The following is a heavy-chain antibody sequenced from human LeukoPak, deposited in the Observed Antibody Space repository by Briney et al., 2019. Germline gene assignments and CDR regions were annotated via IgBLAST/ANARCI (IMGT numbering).Heavy chain of an antibody. V-gene: IGHV3-66*01. CDR3: ARVDGYYGSGSWFAP. D-gene: IGHD3-10*01. Sequence: PGGSLRLSCVASGFTVSTNYMSWVRQTPGKGLEWVSVIQAGGNTFHADSVRGRFTISRDTSKNTVYLQMNSLRGEDTAVYYCARVDGYYGSGSWFAPWGQGTQVTVSS. CDR2: IQAGGNT. J-gene: IGHJ5*02. CDR1: GFTVSTNY.